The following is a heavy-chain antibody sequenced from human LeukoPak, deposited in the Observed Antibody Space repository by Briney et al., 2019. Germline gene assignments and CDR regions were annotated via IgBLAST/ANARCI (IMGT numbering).Heavy chain of an antibody. CDR2: INPNSGGT. CDR1: GYTFTGYY. Sequence: WASVTVSFTASGYTFTGYYMHWVRQAPGQGLEGMGWINPNSGGTNYAQKFQGRVTMTRDTSISTAYMELSRLRSDDTAVYYCARGKRVLRYFDWLCDYWGQGTLVTVSS. CDR3: ARGKRVLRYFDWLCDY. V-gene: IGHV1-2*02. J-gene: IGHJ4*02. D-gene: IGHD3-9*01.